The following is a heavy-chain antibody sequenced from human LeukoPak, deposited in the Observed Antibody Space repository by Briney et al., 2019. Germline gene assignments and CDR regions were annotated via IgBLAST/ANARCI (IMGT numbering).Heavy chain of an antibody. CDR3: ARGQYFDF. V-gene: IGHV1-69*04. J-gene: IGHJ4*02. CDR2: IIPILGIA. D-gene: IGHD2/OR15-2a*01. Sequence: ASVKVSCKASGGTFSSYAISWVRQAPGQGLEWMGRIIPILGIANYAQKFQGRVTMTTGTSTSTAYMELRSLRSDDTAVYYCARGQYFDFWGQGALVTVSS. CDR1: GGTFSSYA.